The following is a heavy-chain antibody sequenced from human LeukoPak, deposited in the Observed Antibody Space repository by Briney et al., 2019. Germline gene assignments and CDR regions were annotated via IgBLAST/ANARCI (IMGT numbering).Heavy chain of an antibody. Sequence: SETLSLTCTVSGGSISSGGYSWSWIRQPPGKGLEWIGYIYHGGSTYYDPSLESRVTISVDRSKNQFSLKLSSVTAADTAVYYCARVYGSGDYFDYWGQGTLVTVSS. D-gene: IGHD3-10*01. V-gene: IGHV4-30-2*01. J-gene: IGHJ4*02. CDR3: ARVYGSGDYFDY. CDR2: IYHGGST. CDR1: GGSISSGGYS.